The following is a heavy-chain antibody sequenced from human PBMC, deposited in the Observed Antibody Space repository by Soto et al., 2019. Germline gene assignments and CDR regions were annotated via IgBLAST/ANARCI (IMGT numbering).Heavy chain of an antibody. D-gene: IGHD1-26*01. J-gene: IGHJ4*02. CDR3: VRDDVGVGIDY. V-gene: IGHV3-74*01. CDR2: IDSDGNHT. CDR1: GFTFSSYG. Sequence: GGSLRLSCAASGFTFSSYGMHWVRQVPGKGLVWVSHIDSDGNHTTYADSVKGRFTISRDNAKNTVYLQMNSLRAEDTAVYYCVRDDVGVGIDYWGLGTLVTSPQ.